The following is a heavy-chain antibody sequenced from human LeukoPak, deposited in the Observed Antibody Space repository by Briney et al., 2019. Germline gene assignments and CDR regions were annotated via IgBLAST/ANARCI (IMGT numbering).Heavy chain of an antibody. J-gene: IGHJ4*02. V-gene: IGHV3-30*18. CDR2: ISYDGSNK. D-gene: IGHD5-24*01. CDR1: GFTFSSYG. Sequence: GRPLRLSCAASGFTFSSYGMHWVRQAPGKGLEWVAVISYDGSNKYYADSVKGRFTISRDNSKNTLYLQMNSLRAEDTAVYYCAKPVGRWLQSDYFDYWGQGTLVTVSS. CDR3: AKPVGRWLQSDYFDY.